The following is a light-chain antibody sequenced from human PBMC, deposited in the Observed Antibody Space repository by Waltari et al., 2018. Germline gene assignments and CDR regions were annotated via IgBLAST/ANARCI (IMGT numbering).Light chain of an antibody. CDR2: ASS. CDR1: KSISSY. CDR3: QQSYSTPPAWT. Sequence: IQMTQSPSSLSASVGDRVTLTCRASKSISSYLNWYQQKPGKAPKLLIYASSSLQSGVPSTFRGSGSGTDFTLTSSSLQPEDFATYYCQQSYSTPPAWTFGQGTKVEIK. J-gene: IGKJ1*01. V-gene: IGKV1-39*01.